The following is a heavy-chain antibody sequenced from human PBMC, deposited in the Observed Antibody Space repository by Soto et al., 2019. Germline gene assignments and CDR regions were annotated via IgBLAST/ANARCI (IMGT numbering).Heavy chain of an antibody. V-gene: IGHV4-30-4*01. CDR3: ASSSLYGMDG. J-gene: IGHJ6*01. CDR2: SYYSGNT. CDR1: GGPIRSGFYY. Sequence: SETLSLTCSVAGGPIRSGFYYWSWIRLPPGKGLEWIGNSYYSGNTYYNPSLNSRLIISIYTSTNQFSLTVGSVTAADTTVYYCASSSLYGMDGWGQGTTVGVDS.